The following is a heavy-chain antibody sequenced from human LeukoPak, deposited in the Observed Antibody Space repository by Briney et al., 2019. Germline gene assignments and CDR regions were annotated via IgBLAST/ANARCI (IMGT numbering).Heavy chain of an antibody. CDR3: AKSLNNYGSGSYWILASYGMDV. Sequence: GGSLRLSCAASGFTFSSYGMHWVRQAPGKGLEWVAVISYDGSNKYYADSVKGRFTISRDNSKNTLYLQMNSLRAEDTAVYYCAKSLNNYGSGSYWILASYGMDVWGQGTTVTVSS. D-gene: IGHD3-10*01. V-gene: IGHV3-30*18. CDR1: GFTFSSYG. CDR2: ISYDGSNK. J-gene: IGHJ6*02.